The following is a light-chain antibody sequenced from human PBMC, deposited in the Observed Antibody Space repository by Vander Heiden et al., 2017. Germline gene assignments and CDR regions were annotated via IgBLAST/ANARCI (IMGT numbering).Light chain of an antibody. Sequence: QSAPIQPASVSGSPGQSIPFSCTGTSSDVGGYNYVSWYQQHPGKAPKLMIYDVSNRPSGVSNRFSGSKSGNTASLTISGLQAEDEADYYCSSYTSSSTRVFGGGTKLTVL. V-gene: IGLV2-14*03. CDR3: SSYTSSSTRV. CDR2: DVS. CDR1: SSDVGGYNY. J-gene: IGLJ2*01.